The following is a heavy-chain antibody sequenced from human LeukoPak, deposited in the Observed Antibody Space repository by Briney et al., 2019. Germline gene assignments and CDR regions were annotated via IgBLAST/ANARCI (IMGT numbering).Heavy chain of an antibody. D-gene: IGHD2-15*01. CDR1: GFTFNTYN. CDR3: ARVLRYCSGGNCYSGGLGYMDV. J-gene: IGHJ6*03. CDR2: ISSSSSSYI. V-gene: IGHV3-21*04. Sequence: GGSLRLSCAASGFTFNTYNMNWVRQAPGKGLEWVSSISSSSSSYIYYADSVKGRFTISRDNAKNSLFLQMNSLRAEDTAVYYCARVLRYCSGGNCYSGGLGYMDVWGKGTTVTISS.